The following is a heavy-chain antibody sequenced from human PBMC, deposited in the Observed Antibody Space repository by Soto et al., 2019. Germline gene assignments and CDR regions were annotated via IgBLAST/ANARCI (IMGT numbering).Heavy chain of an antibody. Sequence: SQTRSLTCAISGDSVSSNSAAWNWIRQSPSRCLEWLGRTYYRSKWYNDYAVSVKSRITINPDTSKNQFSLQLNSVTPEDTAVYYCASSVLKAVAGISYYYYGMDVWGQGTTVTVSS. CDR3: ASSVLKAVAGISYYYYGMDV. J-gene: IGHJ6*02. CDR2: TYYRSKWYN. D-gene: IGHD6-19*01. V-gene: IGHV6-1*01. CDR1: GDSVSSNSAA.